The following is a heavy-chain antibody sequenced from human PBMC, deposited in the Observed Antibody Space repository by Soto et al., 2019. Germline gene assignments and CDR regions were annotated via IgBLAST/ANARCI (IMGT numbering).Heavy chain of an antibody. CDR1: GFTFSSYA. CDR3: AKAGGLVWIQRSLTSRRSQGFYY. D-gene: IGHD5-18*01. J-gene: IGHJ4*02. Sequence: EVQLLESGGGLVQPGGSLRLSCAASGFTFSSYAMSWVRQAPGKGLEWVSAISGSGGRTYYADSVKGRFTISRDNTKNTLYLQMNSRSAEDTDVYYCAKAGGLVWIQRSLTSRRSQGFYYWGQGTLVTVFS. CDR2: ISGSGGRT. V-gene: IGHV3-23*01.